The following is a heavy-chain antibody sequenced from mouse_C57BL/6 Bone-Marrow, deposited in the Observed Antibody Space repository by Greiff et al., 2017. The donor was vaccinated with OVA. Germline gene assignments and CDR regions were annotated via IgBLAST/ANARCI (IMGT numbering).Heavy chain of an antibody. CDR1: GYAFTNYL. CDR3: ARWRDGSSPYYFDY. J-gene: IGHJ2*01. Sequence: QVQLQQSGAELVRPGTSVKVSCKASGYAFTNYLIEWVKQRPGQGLEWIGVINPGSGGTNYNEKFKGKATLTADKSSSTAYRQRSSLTSEDSAVYFCARWRDGSSPYYFDYWGQGTTLTVSS. V-gene: IGHV1-54*01. CDR2: INPGSGGT. D-gene: IGHD1-1*01.